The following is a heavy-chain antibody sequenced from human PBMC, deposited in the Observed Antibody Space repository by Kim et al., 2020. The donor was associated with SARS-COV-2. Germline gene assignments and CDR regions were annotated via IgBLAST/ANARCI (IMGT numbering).Heavy chain of an antibody. CDR1: GGSFSGYY. V-gene: IGHV4-34*01. Sequence: SQTLSLTCAVYGGSFSGYYWSWIRQPPGKGLEWIGEINHSGSTNYNPSLKSRVTISVDTSKNQFSLKLSSVTAADTAVYYCARSLVTRRIFDYWGQGTLVTVSS. D-gene: IGHD4-4*01. CDR3: ARSLVTRRIFDY. CDR2: INHSGST. J-gene: IGHJ4*02.